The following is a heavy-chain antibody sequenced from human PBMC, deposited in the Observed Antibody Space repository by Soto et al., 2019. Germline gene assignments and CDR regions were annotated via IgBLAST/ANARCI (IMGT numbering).Heavy chain of an antibody. J-gene: IGHJ5*02. CDR1: GFTFSSYS. Sequence: GGSLRLSCAASGFTFSSYSMNWVRQAPGKGLEWVSYISSSSSTIYYADSVKGRFTISRDNAKKSLYLQMNSLRDEDTAVYYCARDRQQREVGWFDPWGQGTLVTVSS. V-gene: IGHV3-48*02. CDR2: ISSSSSTI. CDR3: ARDRQQREVGWFDP. D-gene: IGHD6-13*01.